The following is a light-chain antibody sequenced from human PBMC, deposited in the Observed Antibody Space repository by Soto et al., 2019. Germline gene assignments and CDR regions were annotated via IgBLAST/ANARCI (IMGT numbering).Light chain of an antibody. Sequence: DIRMTQCPSTLSASVGDRATITCRASQTISSWLAWYQQKPGRAPKLLIYKASTLESEVPSRFSGSGSGTEFTLTISSLQPDDFATYYCQQYNRSPWTFGQGTKVEIK. J-gene: IGKJ1*01. V-gene: IGKV1-5*03. CDR1: QTISSW. CDR2: KAS. CDR3: QQYNRSPWT.